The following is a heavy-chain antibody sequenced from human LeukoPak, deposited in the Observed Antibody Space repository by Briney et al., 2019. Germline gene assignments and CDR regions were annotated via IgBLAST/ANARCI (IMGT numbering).Heavy chain of an antibody. J-gene: IGHJ6*04. Sequence: GGSLRLSCAASEFIFRDYSMNWVRQAPGKGLEWVSYISSSSSTIHYADSVKGRFTISRDNAKNSLYLQMNSLRAEDTAVYYCAELGITTIGGVWGKGTTVTISS. CDR3: AELGITTIGGV. CDR1: EFIFRDYS. CDR2: ISSSSSTI. D-gene: IGHD3-10*02. V-gene: IGHV3-48*01.